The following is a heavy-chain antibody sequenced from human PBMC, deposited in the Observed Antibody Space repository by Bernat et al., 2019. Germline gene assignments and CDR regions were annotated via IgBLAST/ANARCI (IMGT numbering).Heavy chain of an antibody. Sequence: QLQLQESGPGLVKSSETLSLTCTVSGGSISSSSYYWCWIRQPPGKGLEWIGSIYYSGTYYNPSLKSRVTISVDTSKNQFSLKLRSVTAADTAVYYCARLTGGRPFDIWGQGTMVTVSS. CDR2: IYYSGT. D-gene: IGHD2-15*01. V-gene: IGHV4-39*01. J-gene: IGHJ3*02. CDR1: GGSISSSSYY. CDR3: ARLTGGRPFDI.